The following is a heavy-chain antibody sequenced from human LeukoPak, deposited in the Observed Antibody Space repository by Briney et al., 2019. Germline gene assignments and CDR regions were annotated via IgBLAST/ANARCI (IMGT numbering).Heavy chain of an antibody. V-gene: IGHV1-69*05. D-gene: IGHD3-10*01. CDR2: IIPIFGTA. CDR3: ARGGDYYGSGSYYRPNWFDP. J-gene: IGHJ5*02. CDR1: GGTFSSYA. Sequence: SVKVSRKASGGTFSSYAISWVRQAPGQGLEWMGGIIPIFGTANYAQKFQGRVTITTDESTSTAYMELSSLRSEDTAVYYCARGGDYYGSGSYYRPNWFDPWGQGTLVTVSS.